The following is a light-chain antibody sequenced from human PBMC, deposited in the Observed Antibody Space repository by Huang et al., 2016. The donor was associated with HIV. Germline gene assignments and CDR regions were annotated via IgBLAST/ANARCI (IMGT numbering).Light chain of an antibody. CDR1: QDISNY. V-gene: IGKV1-33*01. CDR3: QQYDNFPPT. CDR2: DAS. J-gene: IGKJ1*01. Sequence: DIQMTQSPSSLSASIGDRVTITCQASQDISNYLNWYLHKPGKAPKLLLYDASSLETGVPSRFSGSGSGTDFTFTITTLQPEDVATYYCQQYDNFPPTFGQGTKVEIK.